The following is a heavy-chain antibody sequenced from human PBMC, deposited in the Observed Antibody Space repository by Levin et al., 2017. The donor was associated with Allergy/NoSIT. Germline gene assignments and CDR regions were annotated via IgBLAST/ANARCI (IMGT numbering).Heavy chain of an antibody. CDR3: ARSLTSAAGTDSDAFDI. CDR2: IILIFGTT. CDR1: GGSLSSYT. Sequence: SVKVSCKASGGSLSSYTFSWVRQAPGQGLEWMGGIILIFGTTNYAQKFQGRVTITADEYTRTVYMQLSNLRSEDTASYYCARSLTSAAGTDSDAFDIWGQGTMVTVSS. J-gene: IGHJ3*02. V-gene: IGHV1-69*13. D-gene: IGHD6-13*01.